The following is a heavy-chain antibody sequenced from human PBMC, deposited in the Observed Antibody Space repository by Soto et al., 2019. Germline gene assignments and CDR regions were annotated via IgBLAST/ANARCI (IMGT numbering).Heavy chain of an antibody. J-gene: IGHJ6*02. D-gene: IGHD2-21*01. CDR2: IYWDDDK. Sequence: QITLKESGPTLVKPTQTLTLTCTFSGFSLSTSGVGVGWIHQPPGKALEWLALIYWDDDKRYSPSLKSRLTITKDTSKNQVVLTMTNMDPVDTATYYCAHRREAKPYYYYYYYGMDVWGQGTTVTVSS. V-gene: IGHV2-5*02. CDR1: GFSLSTSGVG. CDR3: AHRREAKPYYYYYYYGMDV.